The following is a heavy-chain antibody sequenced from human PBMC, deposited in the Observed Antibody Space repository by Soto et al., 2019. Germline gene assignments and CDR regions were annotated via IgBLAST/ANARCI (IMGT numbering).Heavy chain of an antibody. CDR3: ARYCSGGSCKARYAFDI. CDR2: INPNSGGT. Sequence: ASVKVSCKASGYSFTGYYMHWVRQDPGQGLEWMRWINPNSGGTNYAQKFQGRVTMTRDTSISTAYMELSRLRSDDTAVYYCARYCSGGSCKARYAFDIWGQGTMVTVSS. CDR1: GYSFTGYY. V-gene: IGHV1-2*02. D-gene: IGHD2-15*01. J-gene: IGHJ3*02.